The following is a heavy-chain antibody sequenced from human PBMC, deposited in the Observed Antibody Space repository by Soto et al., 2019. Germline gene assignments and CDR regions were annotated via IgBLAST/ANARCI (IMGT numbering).Heavy chain of an antibody. V-gene: IGHV4-4*02. D-gene: IGHD1-7*01. J-gene: IGHJ4*02. CDR1: GGSFTSNNW. CDR3: ASRDPGTSVDY. Sequence: SETVSLTCAVSGGSFTSNNWWTWVRQPPGQGLEWIGEIYRTGSTNYNPSLKSRVTIPLDKSENQFSLKVTSLTAADTAVYYCASRDPGTSVDYWGQGTLVTVSS. CDR2: IYRTGST.